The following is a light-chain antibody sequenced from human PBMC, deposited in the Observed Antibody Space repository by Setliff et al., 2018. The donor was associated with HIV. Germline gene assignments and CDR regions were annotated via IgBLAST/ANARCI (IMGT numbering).Light chain of an antibody. CDR3: GSFTGTTTL. Sequence: QSALTQPASVSGSPGQSITISCTDVATNIHVSWYQQHPGKAPKLIIYDVNNRPSGISTRFSGSKSGTTASLTISGLQAEDEADYYCGSFTGTTTLFGLGTKV. CDR1: VATNIH. J-gene: IGLJ1*01. CDR2: DVN. V-gene: IGLV2-14*03.